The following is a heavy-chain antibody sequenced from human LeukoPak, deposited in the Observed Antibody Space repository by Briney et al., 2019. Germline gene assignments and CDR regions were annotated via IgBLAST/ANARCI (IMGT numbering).Heavy chain of an antibody. J-gene: IGHJ4*02. V-gene: IGHV1-18*01. CDR2: ISAYNGNT. D-gene: IGHD3-3*01. Sequence: ASVKVSCKASGGTFSSYGISWVRQAPGQGLEWMGWISAYNGNTNYAQKLQGRVTMTTDTSTGTAYMELRSLRSDDTAVYYCARDLQYYDFWSGYYGFDYWGQGTLVTVSS. CDR1: GGTFSSYG. CDR3: ARDLQYYDFWSGYYGFDY.